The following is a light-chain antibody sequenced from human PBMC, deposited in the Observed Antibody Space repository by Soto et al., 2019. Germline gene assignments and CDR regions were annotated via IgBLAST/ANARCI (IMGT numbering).Light chain of an antibody. J-gene: IGKJ5*01. CDR3: QQYGSSPLVT. Sequence: EIVLTQSPGTLSLSPGERATLSCRASQSVSSNYLAWYQQKPGQAPRLLIYGASSRATGIPDRFSGSGSGTDFTLTISRLEPEDFAVPYCQQYGSSPLVTFGQGTRLEIK. CDR2: GAS. CDR1: QSVSSNY. V-gene: IGKV3-20*01.